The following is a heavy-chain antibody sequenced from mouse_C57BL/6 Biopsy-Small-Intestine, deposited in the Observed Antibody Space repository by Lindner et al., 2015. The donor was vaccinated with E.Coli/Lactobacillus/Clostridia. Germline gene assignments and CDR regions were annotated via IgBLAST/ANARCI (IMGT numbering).Heavy chain of an antibody. J-gene: IGHJ2*01. CDR1: GCSFTGYY. V-gene: IGHV1-42*01. CDR2: INPRTGGT. Sequence: VQLQESGPELVKPGASVKISCKTSGCSFTGYYMNWVKQSPEKRLEWIGEINPRTGGTAYNQKFKAEATLTVDKSSSTAYMQLKSLTSEDSAFYYCARAAGYFDYWGQGTTLTVSS. D-gene: IGHD6-1*01. CDR3: ARAAGYFDY.